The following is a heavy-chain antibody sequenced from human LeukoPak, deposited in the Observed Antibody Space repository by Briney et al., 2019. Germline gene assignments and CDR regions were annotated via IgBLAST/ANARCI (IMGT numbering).Heavy chain of an antibody. CDR2: VDPDDGET. D-gene: IGHD3-22*01. Sequence: ASVKVSCKVSGYTFTDYYMHLVQQARGTGLEWMGLVDPDDGETIYAEKFQGRVTITADTSTDTAYMELSSLRSEDTAVYYCATGSPGSYYDSSGYYSQFPFGYWGQGTLVTVSS. V-gene: IGHV1-69-2*01. CDR3: ATGSPGSYYDSSGYYSQFPFGY. CDR1: GYTFTDYY. J-gene: IGHJ4*02.